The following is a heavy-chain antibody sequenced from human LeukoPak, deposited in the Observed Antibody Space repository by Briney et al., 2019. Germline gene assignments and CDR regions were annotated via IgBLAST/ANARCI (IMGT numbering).Heavy chain of an antibody. V-gene: IGHV3-48*04. CDR3: ARDSSRGWPGVSDY. Sequence: PGGSLRLSCAASGFTFSSYSMNWVRQAPGKGLEWVSYISSSSSTIYYADSVKGRFTISRDNAKNSLYLQMNCLGAEDTAVYYCARDSSRGWPGVSDYWGQGTLVTVSS. CDR1: GFTFSSYS. J-gene: IGHJ4*02. D-gene: IGHD6-19*01. CDR2: ISSSSSTI.